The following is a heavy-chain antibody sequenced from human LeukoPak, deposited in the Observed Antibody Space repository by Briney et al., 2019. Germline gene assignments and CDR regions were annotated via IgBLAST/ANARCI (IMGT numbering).Heavy chain of an antibody. CDR3: ARSYGEGAAWGYLGS. Sequence: GGSLRLSCAASGFTVSSNYMSWVRQAPGKGLEWVSVIYSGGSTYYADSVKGRFTISRDNSKNTLYLQMNRLRVEDTAVYYCARSYGEGAAWGYLGSWGQGTLVTVSS. D-gene: IGHD3-16*01. CDR1: GFTVSSNY. J-gene: IGHJ4*02. V-gene: IGHV3-53*01. CDR2: IYSGGST.